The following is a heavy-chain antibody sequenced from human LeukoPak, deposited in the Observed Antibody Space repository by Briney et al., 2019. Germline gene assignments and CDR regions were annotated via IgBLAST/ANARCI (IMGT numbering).Heavy chain of an antibody. CDR1: EFTFSSYV. CDR3: ARGSF. Sequence: GGSLRLSCAAPEFTFSSYVMNWVRQAPGKGLEWVSYISTSGNTINYADSVRGRFTISRDNAKNSLYLQMNSLRAEDTAVYYCARGSFWGQGTLVTVSS. J-gene: IGHJ4*02. CDR2: ISTSGNTI. V-gene: IGHV3-48*03.